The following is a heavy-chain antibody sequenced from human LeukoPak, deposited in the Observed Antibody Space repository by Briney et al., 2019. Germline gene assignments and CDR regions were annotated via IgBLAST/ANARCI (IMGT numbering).Heavy chain of an antibody. Sequence: SETLSLTCAVYGGSFSGYYWSWIRQPPGKGLEWIGEINHSGSTNYNPSLKSRVTISVDTSKNQFSLKLSSVTAADTAVYYCARRPGSTPYSKEGYYYMDVWGKGTTVTVSS. CDR1: GGSFSGYY. D-gene: IGHD4-11*01. CDR3: ARRPGSTPYSKEGYYYMDV. V-gene: IGHV4-34*01. CDR2: INHSGST. J-gene: IGHJ6*03.